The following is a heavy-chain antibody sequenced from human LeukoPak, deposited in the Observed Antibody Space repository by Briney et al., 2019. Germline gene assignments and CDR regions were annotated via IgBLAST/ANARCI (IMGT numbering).Heavy chain of an antibody. CDR3: ARVPSQDYYYYYMDV. CDR1: GGTFSSYA. D-gene: IGHD2-15*01. J-gene: IGHJ6*03. V-gene: IGHV1-69*05. Sequence: SVKVSCKASGGTFSSYAISWVRQAPGQGLEWMGRIIPIFGTANYAQKFQGRVTITTDESTSTAYMELSSLRSDDTAVYYCARVPSQDYYYYYMDVWGKGTTVTVSS. CDR2: IIPIFGTA.